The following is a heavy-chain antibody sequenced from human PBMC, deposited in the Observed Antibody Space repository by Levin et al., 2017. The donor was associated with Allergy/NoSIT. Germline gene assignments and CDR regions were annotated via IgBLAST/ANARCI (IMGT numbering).Heavy chain of an antibody. D-gene: IGHD4-23*01. CDR1: GGSFSGYY. Sequence: PSETLSLTCAVFGGSFSGYYWSWIRQPPEKGLVWIGEINHSGSANYNPSLKSRVTISVDTSKNQFSLKLRSVTAADTAVYFCARVTYGGNDYWGQGTLVTVSS. J-gene: IGHJ4*02. CDR2: INHSGSA. V-gene: IGHV4-34*01. CDR3: ARVTYGGNDY.